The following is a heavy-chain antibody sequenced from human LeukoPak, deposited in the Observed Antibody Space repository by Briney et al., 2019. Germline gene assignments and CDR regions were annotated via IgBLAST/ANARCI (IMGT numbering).Heavy chain of an antibody. V-gene: IGHV4-4*07. D-gene: IGHD1-26*01. Sequence: SETLSLTCTVSGGSISSYYWSWIRQPAGKGLEWIGRIYSSGSTNYNPSLKRRVTMSVDMSKNQFSLKLSSVTAADTAVYYCARYSSGSYAFDIWGQGTMVTVSS. CDR1: GGSISSYY. J-gene: IGHJ3*02. CDR2: IYSSGST. CDR3: ARYSSGSYAFDI.